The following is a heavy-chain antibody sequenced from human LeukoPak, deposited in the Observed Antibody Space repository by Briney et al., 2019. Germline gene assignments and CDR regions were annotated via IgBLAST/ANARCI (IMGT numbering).Heavy chain of an antibody. CDR1: AESFSGYY. CDR3: ARHRKRSGGFFGSGHDAFDI. J-gene: IGHJ3*02. V-gene: IGHV4-34*01. D-gene: IGHD2-15*01. CDR2: INHSGST. Sequence: SETLSLTCAVYAESFSGYYWSWIRHPPGKGLEWIGEINHSGSTNYNPSLQSRVSMSVDTSKNQFSLNLSSVTAADTAAYFCARHRKRSGGFFGSGHDAFDIWGQGTMVTVSS.